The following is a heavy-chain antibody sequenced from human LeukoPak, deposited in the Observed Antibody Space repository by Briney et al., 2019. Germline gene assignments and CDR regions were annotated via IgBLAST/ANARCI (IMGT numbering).Heavy chain of an antibody. V-gene: IGHV1-2*02. D-gene: IGHD3-10*01. J-gene: IGHJ4*02. CDR1: GYTFTGYY. CDR3: ARDRYGSGSLLAY. CDR2: INPNSGGT. Sequence: ASVKVSCKASGYTFTGYYMHWVRQAPGQGLEWMGWINPNSGGTNYAQKFQGRVTMTRDTSISTAYMELSRLRSDDTAVYYCARDRYGSGSLLAYWGQGTLVTVSS.